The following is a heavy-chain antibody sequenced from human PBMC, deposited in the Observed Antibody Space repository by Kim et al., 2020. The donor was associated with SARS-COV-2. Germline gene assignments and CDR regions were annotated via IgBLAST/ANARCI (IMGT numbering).Heavy chain of an antibody. D-gene: IGHD3-22*01. Sequence: KFQGRVTMTRDTSTSTVYMELSSLRSEDTAVYYCARVTYYYDSSGYYSDYWGQGTLVTVSS. CDR3: ARVTYYYDSSGYYSDY. J-gene: IGHJ4*02. V-gene: IGHV1-46*01.